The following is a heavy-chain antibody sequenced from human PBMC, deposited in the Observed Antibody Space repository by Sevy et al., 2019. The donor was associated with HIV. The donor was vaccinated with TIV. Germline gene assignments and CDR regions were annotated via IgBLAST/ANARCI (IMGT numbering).Heavy chain of an antibody. Sequence: SETLSLTRAVYGGSFSGYYWSWIRQPPGKGLEWIGEINHSGSTNYNPSLKSRVTISVDTSKNQFSLKLSSVTAADTAVYYCARVDKAVVTPYYYYGMDVWGQGTTVTVSS. V-gene: IGHV4-34*01. CDR2: INHSGST. CDR3: ARVDKAVVTPYYYYGMDV. CDR1: GGSFSGYY. J-gene: IGHJ6*02. D-gene: IGHD2-21*02.